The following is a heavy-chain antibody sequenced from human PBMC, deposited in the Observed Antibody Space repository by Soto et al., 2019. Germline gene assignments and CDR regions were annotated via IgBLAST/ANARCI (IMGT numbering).Heavy chain of an antibody. CDR2: TYHRGTT. CDR3: AREGNSSPARGPNWFDP. J-gene: IGHJ5*02. D-gene: IGHD6-13*01. Sequence: QVQLQESGPGLVQPSGTLSLTCAVSGDSITNSHWWSWVRQTPGKGLEWIGETYHRGTTNYNPSLKTRATISIDKSKNQFSLKMNSVTAADTAVYYCAREGNSSPARGPNWFDPWGQGTLVTASS. V-gene: IGHV4-4*02. CDR1: GDSITNSHW.